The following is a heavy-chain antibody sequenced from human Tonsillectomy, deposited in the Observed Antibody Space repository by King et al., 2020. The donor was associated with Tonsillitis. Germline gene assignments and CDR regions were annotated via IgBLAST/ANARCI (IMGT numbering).Heavy chain of an antibody. CDR2: IYTSGST. J-gene: IGHJ4*02. V-gene: IGHV4-4*07. CDR3: ARALCSCRSCYLDY. D-gene: IGHD2-15*01. Sequence: QVQLQESGPGLVKPSETLSLTCSVSGGSISSDYWSWIRQPAGKGLEWIGRIYTSGSTNYNPSLKSRVTMSVDTSKNQFSLNLSSVTAADTAVYWCARALCSCRSCYLDYWGQGTLVTVAS. CDR1: GGSISSDY.